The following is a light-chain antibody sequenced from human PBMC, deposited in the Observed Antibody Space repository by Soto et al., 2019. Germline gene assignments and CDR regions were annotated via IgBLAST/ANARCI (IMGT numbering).Light chain of an antibody. Sequence: DIQMTQSPSSLSASVGDRVTISCRASQSVNTYLNWYQQKHGKAPKLLIYAASTLQSGVPSRFSGSGSGTDFTLTINTLEPEDFETYHCQQSYITPLTFGGGTRVEIK. CDR3: QQSYITPLT. J-gene: IGKJ4*01. CDR1: QSVNTY. CDR2: AAS. V-gene: IGKV1-39*01.